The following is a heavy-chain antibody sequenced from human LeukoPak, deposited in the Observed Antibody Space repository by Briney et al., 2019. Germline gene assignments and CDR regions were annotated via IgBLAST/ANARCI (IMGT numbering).Heavy chain of an antibody. CDR2: IHNSGTT. V-gene: IGHV4-34*01. CDR3: ARRYYYNLASFPFDF. J-gene: IGHJ4*02. CDR1: GGPFSGYF. Sequence: TPSETLSLTCAVSGGPFSGYFWSWIRQSSGKGLEWIGEIHNSGTTNYNPSLNSRVTISEDTSKNQFYLNLSSVTAADTAVYYCARRYYYNLASFPFDFWGQGTLVTVSS. D-gene: IGHD3-10*01.